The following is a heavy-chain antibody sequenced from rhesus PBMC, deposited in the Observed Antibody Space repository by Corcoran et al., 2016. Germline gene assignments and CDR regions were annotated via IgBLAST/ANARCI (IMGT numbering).Heavy chain of an antibody. D-gene: IGHD5-12*01. Sequence: QVQLQESGPGLVKTSETLSLTCAVSGASLSTYWWNWIRQPPGKGLEWIGEINGNSGSTKYNPSLKSRVTISKDASKNQFSLNLSSVTAADTAVYYCPRRYSYSYYNYFHYWGQGVLVTVSS. CDR2: INGNSGST. CDR3: PRRYSYSYYNYFHY. V-gene: IGHV4-80*01. CDR1: GASLSTYW. J-gene: IGHJ4*01.